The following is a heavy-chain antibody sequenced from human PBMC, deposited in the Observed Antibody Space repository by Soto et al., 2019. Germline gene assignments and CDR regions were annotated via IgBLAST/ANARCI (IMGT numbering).Heavy chain of an antibody. J-gene: IGHJ6*03. D-gene: IGHD3-3*01. CDR1: GFTFSSYW. V-gene: IGHV3-7*01. CDR2: IKQDGSEK. Sequence: EVQLVESGGGLVQPGGSLRLSWAASGFTFSSYWMSWVRQAPGTGLEWVANIKQDGSEKYYVDSVKGRFTISRDNAKNSLYLQMNSLRAEATAVYYCASNPTIFGVVITYYYYMDVWGKGTTVTVSS. CDR3: ASNPTIFGVVITYYYYMDV.